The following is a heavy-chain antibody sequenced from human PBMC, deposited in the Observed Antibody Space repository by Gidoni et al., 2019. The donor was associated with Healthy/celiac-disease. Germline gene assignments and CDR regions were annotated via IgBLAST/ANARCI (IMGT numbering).Heavy chain of an antibody. CDR2: IWYDGSNK. D-gene: IGHD3-3*01. V-gene: IGHV3-33*01. J-gene: IGHJ4*02. CDR3: ARDGAGYDFWSGYYRWDYFDY. CDR1: GFTFSSYG. Sequence: QVQLVESGGGVVQPGRSMRLSCAASGFTFSSYGMQWVRQAPGKGLEWVAVIWYDGSNKYYADSVKGRFTISRDNSKNTLYLQMNSLRAEDTAVYYCARDGAGYDFWSGYYRWDYFDYWGQGTLVTVSS.